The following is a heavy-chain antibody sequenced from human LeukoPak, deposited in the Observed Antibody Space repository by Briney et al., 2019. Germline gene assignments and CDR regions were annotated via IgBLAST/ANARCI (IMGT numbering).Heavy chain of an antibody. V-gene: IGHV1-18*01. CDR2: ISAYNGNT. D-gene: IGHD6-6*01. J-gene: IGHJ4*02. Sequence: GASVKVSCKASGYTFTSYGISWVRQAPGQGLEWMGWISAYNGNTNYAQKLQGRVTMTTDTSTSTAYMELRSLRSDDTAVYYCARVSARYSSSSGIDYWGQGTLVTVSS. CDR3: ARVSARYSSSSGIDY. CDR1: GYTFTSYG.